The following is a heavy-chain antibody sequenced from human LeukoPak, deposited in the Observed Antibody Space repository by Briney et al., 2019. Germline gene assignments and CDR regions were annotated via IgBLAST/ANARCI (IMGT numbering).Heavy chain of an antibody. CDR1: GGSISNYY. V-gene: IGHV4-59*08. D-gene: IGHD3-10*01. J-gene: IGHJ4*02. CDR3: GRHYGP. CDR2: IYYSGST. Sequence: SETLSLTCTVSGGSISNYYWSWIRQPPGKGLEWIGYIYYSGSTNYNPSLKSRLTISVDTYKNQISLEQKSVTAADTAVFFCGRHYGPWGQRTLVTVSS.